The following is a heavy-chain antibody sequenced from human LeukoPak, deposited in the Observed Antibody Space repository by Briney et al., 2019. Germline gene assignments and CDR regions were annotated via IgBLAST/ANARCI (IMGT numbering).Heavy chain of an antibody. V-gene: IGHV4-34*01. CDR3: ARGTSGWPYYMDV. CDR1: GGSFIGYY. Sequence: PSETLSLTCAVYGGSFIGYYWSWIRQPPGKGLEWIGEINHSGSTNYNPSLKSRVTISVDTSKNQFSLRLTSMTAADTAVYHCARGTSGWPYYMDVWGKGTTVTVSS. D-gene: IGHD6-19*01. CDR2: INHSGST. J-gene: IGHJ6*03.